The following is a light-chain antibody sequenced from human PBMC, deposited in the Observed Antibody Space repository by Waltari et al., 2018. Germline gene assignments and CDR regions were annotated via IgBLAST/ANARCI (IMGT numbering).Light chain of an antibody. CDR2: AAS. J-gene: IGKJ5*01. CDR1: QTIRRY. V-gene: IGKV1-39*01. CDR3: QQGYSTPLT. Sequence: DFQMTQSPPSLSASVGDRVTITCRASQTIRRYLNWYNQKPGKVPKLLIFAASSLQSAAPSRLSGSGSGTDFTLTISSLHHEDFATYYCQQGYSTPLTFGQGTRLEI.